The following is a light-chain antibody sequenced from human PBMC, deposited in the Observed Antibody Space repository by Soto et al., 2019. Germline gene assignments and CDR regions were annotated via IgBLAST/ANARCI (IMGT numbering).Light chain of an antibody. Sequence: SYELTQPPSVSVSPGQTASITCSGDKLGDKYACWYQQKPGQSPVLVIYQDSKRPSGIPERFSGSNSGNTATLTISGTQAMDEADYSCQAWDSSTHVVFGGGTQLTVL. V-gene: IGLV3-1*01. CDR3: QAWDSSTHVV. CDR2: QDS. CDR1: KLGDKY. J-gene: IGLJ2*01.